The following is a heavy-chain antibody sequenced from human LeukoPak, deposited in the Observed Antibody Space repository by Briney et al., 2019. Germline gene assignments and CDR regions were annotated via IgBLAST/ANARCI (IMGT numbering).Heavy chain of an antibody. CDR1: GYTFTSYG. CDR2: ISAYNGNT. CDR3: ARVLLSGTNWFDP. Sequence: GASVKVSCKASGYTFTSYGISWVRQAPGQGVEGMGWISAYNGNTNYAQKLQGRVTMTTDTSTSTAYMELRSLRSDDTAVYYCARVLLSGTNWFDPWGQGTLVTVSS. D-gene: IGHD3-10*01. V-gene: IGHV1-18*01. J-gene: IGHJ5*02.